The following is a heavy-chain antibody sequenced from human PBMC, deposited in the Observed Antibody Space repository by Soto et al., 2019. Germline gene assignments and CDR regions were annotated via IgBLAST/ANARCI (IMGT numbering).Heavy chain of an antibody. V-gene: IGHV3-7*01. CDR2: IKQDGSKN. Sequence: WSLRISCAASGFTFSNYWMSWVRQAPGKGLEWVDKIKQDGSKNYYVVSGKSPFTTSKDNTKNSFYLQTNSLRAEDTAVYYCARDHINGWRFDYWGRGTMVTVSS. CDR1: GFTFSNYW. D-gene: IGHD6-19*01. CDR3: ARDHINGWRFDY. J-gene: IGHJ4*01.